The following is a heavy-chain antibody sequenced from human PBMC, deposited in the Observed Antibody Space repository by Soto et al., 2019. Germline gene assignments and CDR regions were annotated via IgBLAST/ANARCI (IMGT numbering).Heavy chain of an antibody. CDR3: ARHGRWLQLPGPIDY. J-gene: IGHJ4*02. V-gene: IGHV4-39*01. Sequence: PSETLSLTCTVSGGSISSCSYYWGWIRQPPGKGLEWIGSIYYSGSTYYNPSLKSRVTISVDTSKNQFSLKLSSVTAADTAVYYCARHGRWLQLPGPIDYWGQGTLVTVSS. CDR1: GGSISSCSYY. CDR2: IYYSGST. D-gene: IGHD5-12*01.